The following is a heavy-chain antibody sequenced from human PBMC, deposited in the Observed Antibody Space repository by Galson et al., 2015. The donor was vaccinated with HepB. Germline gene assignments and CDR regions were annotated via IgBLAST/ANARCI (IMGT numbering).Heavy chain of an antibody. J-gene: IGHJ4*02. CDR1: GLTFSDYW. V-gene: IGHV3-7*01. CDR3: VTDYIGF. CDR2: INKDGNEE. Sequence: SLRLSCATSGLTFSDYWMSWVRQTPGKGLEWVANINKDGNEEYYVDSVKGRFTISRDNAKNSLYLQMDSLRVEDTAVYSCVTDYIGFWGQGTLVTVSS.